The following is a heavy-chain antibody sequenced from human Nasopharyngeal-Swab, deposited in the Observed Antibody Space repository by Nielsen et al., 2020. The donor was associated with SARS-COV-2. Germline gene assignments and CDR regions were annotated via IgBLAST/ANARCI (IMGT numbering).Heavy chain of an antibody. Sequence: RPAPGQRLEWLGWMHTGNDDSKYSHHLQGSVTITRDTSANTAYMELSSLTSEDTAVYFGARGSFSGDYLSPFDYWGQGTLVTVSS. D-gene: IGHD1-26*01. V-gene: IGHV1-3*04. CDR2: MHTGNDDS. J-gene: IGHJ4*02. CDR3: ARGSFSGDYLSPFDY.